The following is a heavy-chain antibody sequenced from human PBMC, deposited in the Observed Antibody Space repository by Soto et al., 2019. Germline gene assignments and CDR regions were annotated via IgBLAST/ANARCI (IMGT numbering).Heavy chain of an antibody. CDR3: ASGDIDYDFWSGYYYYYGMDV. CDR2: IYYSGST. CDR1: GGSISSSSYY. Sequence: PSETLSLTCTVSGGSISSSSYYWGWIRQPPGKGLEWIGSIYYSGSTYYNPSLKSRVTISVDTSKNQFSLKLSSVTAADTAVYYCASGDIDYDFWSGYYYYYGMDVWGQGTTVTVSS. V-gene: IGHV4-39*07. J-gene: IGHJ6*02. D-gene: IGHD3-3*01.